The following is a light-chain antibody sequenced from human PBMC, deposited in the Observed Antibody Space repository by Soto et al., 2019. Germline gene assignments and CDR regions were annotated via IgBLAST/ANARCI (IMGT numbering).Light chain of an antibody. J-gene: IGLJ2*01. Sequence: QSALTQPRSVSGSPGQSVTISCTGTSSDVGGYNYVFWYQQHPGKAPKLMIYDVSKRPSGVPDRFSGSKSGNTASLTISGLQAEDEADYYCCSYAGSYTFGVVFGGGTKLTVL. V-gene: IGLV2-11*01. CDR2: DVS. CDR1: SSDVGGYNY. CDR3: CSYAGSYTFGVV.